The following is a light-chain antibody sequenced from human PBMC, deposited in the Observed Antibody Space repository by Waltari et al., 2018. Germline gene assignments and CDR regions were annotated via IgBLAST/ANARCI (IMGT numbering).Light chain of an antibody. CDR1: QSVTSN. J-gene: IGKJ1*01. CDR3: QHYYNWPS. CDR2: DAS. Sequence: EIVMTQSPATLSVSPGDSVTLSCRASQSVTSNLAWYQHKPGQAPRLLRYDASKRDSGIPAGFIGSGSGTDFTLTITSLQSEDFAVYFCQHYYNWPSFGQGTKVEIK. V-gene: IGKV3-15*01.